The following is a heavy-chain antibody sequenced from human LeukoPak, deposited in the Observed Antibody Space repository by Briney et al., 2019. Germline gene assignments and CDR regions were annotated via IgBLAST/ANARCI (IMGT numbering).Heavy chain of an antibody. V-gene: IGHV3-11*01. J-gene: IGHJ5*02. CDR2: ISSSGSTI. CDR3: ARDLGDCSGGSCYSNNWFDP. CDR1: GFTFSYYY. D-gene: IGHD2-15*01. Sequence: GGSLRLSCAASGFTFSYYYMSWIRQAPGKGLGWVSYISSSGSTIYYADSVKGRFTISRDNAKNSLYLQMNGLRVEDTAVYYCARDLGDCSGGSCYSNNWFDPWGQGTLVTVSS.